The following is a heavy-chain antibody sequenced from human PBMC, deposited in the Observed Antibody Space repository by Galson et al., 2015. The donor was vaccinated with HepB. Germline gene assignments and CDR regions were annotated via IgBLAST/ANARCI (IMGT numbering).Heavy chain of an antibody. J-gene: IGHJ5*02. V-gene: IGHV3-15*01. CDR2: IKSKTDGETT. CDR1: GLPFNNAW. Sequence: SLRLSCAASGLPFNNAWMTWVRQAPGMGLEWVGRIKSKTDGETTDYAAPVKGRFTISRDDSKNRLYLQMNSLKTEDTAVYYCTTDVYYSTYWSWLDPWGQGTLVTVSS. CDR3: TTDVYYSTYWSWLDP. D-gene: IGHD2-8*02.